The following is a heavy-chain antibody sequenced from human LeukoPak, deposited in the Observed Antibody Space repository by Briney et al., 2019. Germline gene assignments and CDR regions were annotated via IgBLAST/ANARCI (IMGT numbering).Heavy chain of an antibody. CDR1: GFTFSDYY. J-gene: IGHJ4*02. V-gene: IGHV3-11*04. D-gene: IGHD2-8*01. CDR3: ARDSCSNGVCFDY. CDR2: ISTSGSTI. Sequence: TGGSLRLSRTASGFTFSDYYMSWIRQAPGKGLEWVSYISTSGSTIYYGDSVKGRFTISRDNAKNSLYLQMNSLRAEDTAVYYCARDSCSNGVCFDYWGQGTLVTVSS.